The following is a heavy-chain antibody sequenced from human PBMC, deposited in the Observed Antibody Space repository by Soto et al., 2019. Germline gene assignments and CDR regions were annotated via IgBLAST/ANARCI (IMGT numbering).Heavy chain of an antibody. CDR1: GDSISSYY. CDR3: ARVWRYYYDSSGYYNGMDV. CDR2: IYYSGST. D-gene: IGHD3-22*01. Sequence: SETLSLTCTVSGDSISSYYWSWIRQPPGKGLEWIGYIYYSGSTNYNPSLKSRVTISVDTSKNQFSLKLSSVTAADTAVYYCARVWRYYYDSSGYYNGMDVWGQGTTVTVSS. V-gene: IGHV4-59*01. J-gene: IGHJ6*02.